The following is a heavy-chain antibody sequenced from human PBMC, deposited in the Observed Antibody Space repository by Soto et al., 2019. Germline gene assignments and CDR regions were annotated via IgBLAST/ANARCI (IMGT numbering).Heavy chain of an antibody. V-gene: IGHV4-34*01. Sequence: QVQLQQWGAGLLKPSETLSLTCAVYGGSFSGYYWSWIRQPPGKGLEWIGEINHSGSTNYNPSLKSRVTISVDSSKNQFSLKLSSVAAAYTAGYYCERGDLGGAGGGNYWGQGTLVTVSS. CDR2: INHSGST. CDR3: ERGDLGGAGGGNY. D-gene: IGHD3-16*01. CDR1: GGSFSGYY. J-gene: IGHJ4*02.